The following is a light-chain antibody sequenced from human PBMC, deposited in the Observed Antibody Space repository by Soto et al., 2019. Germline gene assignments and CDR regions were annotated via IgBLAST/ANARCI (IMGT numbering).Light chain of an antibody. CDR1: SSDVGGYNY. J-gene: IGLJ1*01. Sequence: QSALTRPASVSGSPGRSIASACTGTSSDVGGYNYVSWYQQHPGKAPKLMIYAVTDRPSGVSSRFSGSKSGNTASLTISGLQAEDEADYYCSSYTSSSTLFGSGTKVTVX. V-gene: IGLV2-14*01. CDR2: AVT. CDR3: SSYTSSSTL.